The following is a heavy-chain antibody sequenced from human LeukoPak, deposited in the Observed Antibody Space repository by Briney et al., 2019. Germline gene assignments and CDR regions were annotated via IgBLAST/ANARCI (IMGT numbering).Heavy chain of an antibody. D-gene: IGHD3-16*02. V-gene: IGHV3-33*06. CDR2: IWYDGSNK. Sequence: GGSLRLSCAASGFTFSDSGMYWVRQSPGKGLEWVAPIWYDGSNKYYAYSVKGRFTISRDNSKNTLYLQMNSLRAEDTAVYYCAKGRRVQPAGYLDFSGQGTLVTVSA. J-gene: IGHJ4*02. CDR1: GFTFSDSG. CDR3: AKGRRVQPAGYLDF.